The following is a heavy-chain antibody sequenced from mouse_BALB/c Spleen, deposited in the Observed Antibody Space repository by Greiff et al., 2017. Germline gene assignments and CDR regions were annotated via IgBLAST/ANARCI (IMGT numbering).Heavy chain of an antibody. J-gene: IGHJ4*01. CDR1: EYEFPSHD. V-gene: IGHV5-2*01. D-gene: IGHD2-4*01. CDR2: INSDGGST. CDR3: ASNDYVGAMDY. Sequence: DVKLVESGGGLVQPGESLKLSCESNEYEFPSHDMSWVRKTPEKRLELVAAINSDGGSTYYPDTMERRFIISRDNTKKTLYLQMSSLRSEDTALYYCASNDYVGAMDYWGQGTSVTVSS.